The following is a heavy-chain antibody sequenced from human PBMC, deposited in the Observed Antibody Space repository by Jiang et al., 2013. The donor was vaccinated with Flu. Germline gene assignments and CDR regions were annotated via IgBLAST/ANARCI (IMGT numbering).Heavy chain of an antibody. J-gene: IGHJ3*02. Sequence: RSLRLSCAASGFTFSSYAMHWVRQAPGKGLEWVAVIWYDGSNKYYADSVKGRFTISRDNSKNTLYLQMNSLRAEDTAVYYCARDPILPFQYDFWSGYYTGDAFDIWGQGTMVTVSS. CDR1: GFTFSSYA. CDR3: ARDPILPFQYDFWSGYYTGDAFDI. V-gene: IGHV3-33*08. D-gene: IGHD3-3*01. CDR2: IWYDGSNK.